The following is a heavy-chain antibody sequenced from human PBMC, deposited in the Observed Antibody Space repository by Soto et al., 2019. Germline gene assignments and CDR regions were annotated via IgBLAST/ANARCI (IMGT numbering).Heavy chain of an antibody. Sequence: ASVKVSCKASGYTFTSYGISWVRQAPGQGLEWMGWISAYNGNTNYAQRLQGRVTMTTDTSTSTAYMELRSPRSDDTAVYYCARAAGGSHIAIVVVVAATPWYYMDVWGKGTTVTVSS. CDR2: ISAYNGNT. CDR1: GYTFTSYG. V-gene: IGHV1-18*01. J-gene: IGHJ6*03. D-gene: IGHD2-15*01. CDR3: ARAAGGSHIAIVVVVAATPWYYMDV.